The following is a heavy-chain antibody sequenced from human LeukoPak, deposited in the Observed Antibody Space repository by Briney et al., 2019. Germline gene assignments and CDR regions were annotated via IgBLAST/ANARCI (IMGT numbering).Heavy chain of an antibody. CDR3: ARENYGMDV. J-gene: IGHJ6*02. CDR2: IWYDGSNK. V-gene: IGHV3-33*01. Sequence: GGPLRLSCAASGFTFSSYGMHWVRQAPGKGLEWVAVIWYDGSNKYYADSVKGRFTISRDNSKNTLYLQMNSLRAEDTAVYYCARENYGMDVWGQGTTVTVSS. CDR1: GFTFSSYG.